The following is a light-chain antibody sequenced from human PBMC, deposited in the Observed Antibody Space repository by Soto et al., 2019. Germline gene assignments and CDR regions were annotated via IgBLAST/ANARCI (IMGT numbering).Light chain of an antibody. Sequence: EIVMTQSPATLSVSPGERDTLSCRASQSVSSNLAWYQQKPGQAPRLLIYGASTRATGIPARFSGSGSGTDFTLTISSLQSEDFAVYYCQQYNNLPYTFGQGTKLEIK. J-gene: IGKJ2*01. V-gene: IGKV3-15*01. CDR2: GAS. CDR3: QQYNNLPYT. CDR1: QSVSSN.